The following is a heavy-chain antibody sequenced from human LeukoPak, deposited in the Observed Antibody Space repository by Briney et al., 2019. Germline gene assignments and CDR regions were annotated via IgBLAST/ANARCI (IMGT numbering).Heavy chain of an antibody. V-gene: IGHV3-48*01. Sequence: PGGSLRLSCAASGFTFSGYSMNWVRQAPGKGLEWVSYISSSSSTIYYADSVKGRFTISRDNAKNSLYLQMNSLRAEDTAVYYCTTGYCSSTSCPLGYWGQGTLVTVSS. D-gene: IGHD2-2*01. CDR2: ISSSSSTI. CDR1: GFTFSGYS. CDR3: TTGYCSSTSCPLGY. J-gene: IGHJ4*02.